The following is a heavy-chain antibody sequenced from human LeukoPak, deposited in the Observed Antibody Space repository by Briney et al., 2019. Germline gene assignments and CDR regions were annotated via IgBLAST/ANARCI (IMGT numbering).Heavy chain of an antibody. Sequence: SETLSLTCAVSGGSISIDNYHWAWIRQPPGKGLEWIGSIYHSGNTYYNPSLESRVTISVDTSKNHFSLQLSSVTAADTAVYYCTRVRPGSQSDYWGQGTLVTVSS. D-gene: IGHD3-10*01. V-gene: IGHV4-39*07. CDR3: TRVRPGSQSDY. CDR1: GGSISIDNYH. CDR2: IYHSGNT. J-gene: IGHJ4*02.